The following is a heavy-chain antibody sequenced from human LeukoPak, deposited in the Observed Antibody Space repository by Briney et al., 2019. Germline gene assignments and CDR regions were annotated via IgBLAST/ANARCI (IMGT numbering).Heavy chain of an antibody. CDR1: GGSISSYY. J-gene: IGHJ5*02. CDR3: ARREQQLVFGWFDP. Sequence: SETLSLTCTVSGGSISSYYWSWIRQPPGKGLEWSGDIYYSGSTHYNPSLTSRVTISVDTSKNQFSLKLSSVTAADTAVYYCARREQQLVFGWFDPWGQGTLVTVSS. D-gene: IGHD6-13*01. V-gene: IGHV4-59*08. CDR2: IYYSGST.